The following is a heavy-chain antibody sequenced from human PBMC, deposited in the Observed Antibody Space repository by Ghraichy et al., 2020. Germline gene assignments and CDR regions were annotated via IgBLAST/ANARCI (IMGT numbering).Heavy chain of an antibody. D-gene: IGHD6-19*01. CDR1: GFVISDYY. J-gene: IGHJ2*01. CDR3: ARITSSERWSFDL. V-gene: IGHV3-72*01. Sequence: GGSLRLSCEASGFVISDYYMDWVRQAPGKGLEWVGRIRNRANSDTTQYAASLKGRFTISRDDSKNSLYLQLDSLKTEDTALYFCARITSSERWSFDLWGRGTLVTVSS. CDR2: IRNRANSDTT.